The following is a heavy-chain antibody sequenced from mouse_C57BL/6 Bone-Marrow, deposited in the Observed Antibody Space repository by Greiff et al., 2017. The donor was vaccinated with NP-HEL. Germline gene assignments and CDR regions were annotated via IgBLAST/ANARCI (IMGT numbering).Heavy chain of an antibody. V-gene: IGHV3-6*01. CDR1: GYSITSGYY. J-gene: IGHJ2*01. CDR3: ARETGHFDY. Sequence: DVQLQESGPGLVKPSQSLSLTCSVTGYSITSGYYWNWIRQFPGNKLEWMGYISYDGSNNYNPSLKNRISITRDTSKNQFFLKLNSVTTEDTATYYCARETGHFDYWGQGTTLTVSS. D-gene: IGHD4-1*01. CDR2: ISYDGSN.